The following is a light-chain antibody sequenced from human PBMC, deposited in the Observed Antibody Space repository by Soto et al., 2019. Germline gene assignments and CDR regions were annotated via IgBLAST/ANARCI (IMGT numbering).Light chain of an antibody. CDR3: QQRSNCPLT. V-gene: IGKV3-15*01. Sequence: EIVLTQSPATLSVSPGERATLSCRASQSVNSNLAWYQQKPGQAPRLLIYGASTRATGIPARFSGSGSGTEFTLTISSLQSEDFAVYYCQQRSNCPLTFGGGTEVDIK. CDR2: GAS. CDR1: QSVNSN. J-gene: IGKJ4*01.